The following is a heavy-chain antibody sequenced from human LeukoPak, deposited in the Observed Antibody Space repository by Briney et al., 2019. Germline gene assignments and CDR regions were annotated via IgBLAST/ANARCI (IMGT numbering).Heavy chain of an antibody. J-gene: IGHJ3*02. CDR1: GFTFSRYW. Sequence: GGSLRLSCAASGFTFSRYWMHWVRQAPGKGLLWVSRINSDGSSTYYADSVKGRFTTSRDNAKNALHLQMNSLTAEDTAVYYCARGRVSATPSVFDIWGQGTMVSVSS. CDR2: INSDGSST. D-gene: IGHD2-15*01. V-gene: IGHV3-74*01. CDR3: ARGRVSATPSVFDI.